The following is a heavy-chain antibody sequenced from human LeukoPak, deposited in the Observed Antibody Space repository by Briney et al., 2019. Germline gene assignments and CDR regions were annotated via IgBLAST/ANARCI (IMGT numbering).Heavy chain of an antibody. Sequence: ATVNVSCNASGYTFTAYYMRWVRQAPGQGLEWMGWINPNSGATNYAQRFQGRVTMTRDKSISTAYMELSKLRSDDTAVYYCAHGLVGATGFDCWGQGTLVTVSS. V-gene: IGHV1-2*02. J-gene: IGHJ4*02. D-gene: IGHD1-26*01. CDR1: GYTFTAYY. CDR3: AHGLVGATGFDC. CDR2: INPNSGAT.